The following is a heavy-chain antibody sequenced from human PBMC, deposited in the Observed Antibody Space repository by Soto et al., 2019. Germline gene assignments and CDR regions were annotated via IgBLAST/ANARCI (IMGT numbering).Heavy chain of an antibody. CDR3: ASGGTNLHFPY. J-gene: IGHJ4*02. V-gene: IGHV4-59*01. CDR2: IYYSGST. D-gene: IGHD2-8*01. Sequence: PSETLSLTCTVSGGSISSYYWSWIRQPPGKGLEWIGYIYYSGSTNSNPSLKRRVTISVDTSKNQFSLKLSSVTAADTAVYYCASGGTNLHFPYWGQGTLVTVSS. CDR1: GGSISSYY.